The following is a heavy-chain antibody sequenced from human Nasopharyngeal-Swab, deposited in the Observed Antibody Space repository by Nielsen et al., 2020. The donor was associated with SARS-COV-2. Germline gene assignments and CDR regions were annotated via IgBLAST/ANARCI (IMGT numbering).Heavy chain of an antibody. D-gene: IGHD2-2*01. CDR1: GFTFSSYG. J-gene: IGHJ4*02. CDR2: ISYDGSNK. CDR3: ARDIASVLSPAMSYFDY. V-gene: IGHV3-30*03. Sequence: GGSLRLSCAASGFTFSSYGMHWVRQAPGKGLEWVAVISYDGSNKYYADSVKGRFTISRDNSKNTLYLQMSSLRSEDTAVYYCARDIASVLSPAMSYFDYWGQGTLVTVSS.